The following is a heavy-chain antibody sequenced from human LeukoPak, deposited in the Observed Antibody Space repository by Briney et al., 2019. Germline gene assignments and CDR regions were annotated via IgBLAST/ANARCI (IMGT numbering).Heavy chain of an antibody. J-gene: IGHJ1*01. D-gene: IGHD5-18*01. CDR3: ARTRGGYSYGYPGYFQH. CDR1: GYTFTGYY. CDR2: INPNSGGT. V-gene: IGHV1-2*02. Sequence: ASLTLSCKASGYTFTGYYMHWVRQAPGQGLEWMGWINPNSGGTNYAQKFQGRVTMTRDTSITTAYMELSRLTSDDTAVYYCARTRGGYSYGYPGYFQHWGQGTLVTVSS.